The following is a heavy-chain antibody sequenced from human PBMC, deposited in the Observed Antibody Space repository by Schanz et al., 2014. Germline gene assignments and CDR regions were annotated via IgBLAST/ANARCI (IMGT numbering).Heavy chain of an antibody. V-gene: IGHV3-74*01. J-gene: IGHJ5*02. CDR1: GFTFRNNW. D-gene: IGHD3-22*01. Sequence: EPPVVESGGGLVHPGGSLRLSCAASGFTFRNNWMHWFRQGPGKGLSWVSRIDGEGTDTRYADSVKGRFTISRDNARNMVFLQMSSLRADDTAVYYCVRDERISSGVWFDPWGQGTLVTVSS. CDR3: VRDERISSGVWFDP. CDR2: IDGEGTDT.